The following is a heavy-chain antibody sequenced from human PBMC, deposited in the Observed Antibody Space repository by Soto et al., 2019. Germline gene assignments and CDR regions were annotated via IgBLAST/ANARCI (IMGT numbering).Heavy chain of an antibody. V-gene: IGHV4-59*08. CDR1: GGSISSYY. D-gene: IGHD3-10*01. J-gene: IGHJ3*02. CDR2: IYYSGST. Sequence: QVQLQESGPGLVKPSETLSLTCTVSGGSISSYYWSWIRQPPGKGLEWIGYIYYSGSTNYNPSLKSRVTISVDTSKNQFSLKLSSVTAADTPVYYCARRYGSCFDIWGQGTMVTVSS. CDR3: ARRYGSCFDI.